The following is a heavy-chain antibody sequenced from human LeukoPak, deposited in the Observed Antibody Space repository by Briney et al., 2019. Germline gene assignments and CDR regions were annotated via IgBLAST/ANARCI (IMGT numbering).Heavy chain of an antibody. CDR3: ATSPEVYGTYYFDY. V-gene: IGHV1-69*05. CDR1: GGTFSSYA. CDR2: IIPIFGTA. D-gene: IGHD2-8*01. J-gene: IGHJ4*02. Sequence: SVKVSCKASGGTFSSYAISWVRQAPGQGLEWMGRIIPIFGTANYAQKFQGRVTITTDESTSTAYMELSSLRSEDTAVYYCATSPEVYGTYYFDYWGQGTLLTVSS.